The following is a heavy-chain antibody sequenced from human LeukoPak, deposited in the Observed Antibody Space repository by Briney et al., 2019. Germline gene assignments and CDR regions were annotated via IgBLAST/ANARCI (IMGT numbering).Heavy chain of an antibody. Sequence: ASVKVSCKASGYTFTSYYMHWVRQAPGQGLEWMGIIDPSGGNANYAHSFQGRVTMTRDTSTSTVYMDLSSLRSEDTAVYYCAGDPSGFWFDPWGQGTLVTVSS. J-gene: IGHJ5*02. CDR1: GYTFTSYY. D-gene: IGHD6-25*01. CDR3: AGDPSGFWFDP. V-gene: IGHV1-46*01. CDR2: IDPSGGNA.